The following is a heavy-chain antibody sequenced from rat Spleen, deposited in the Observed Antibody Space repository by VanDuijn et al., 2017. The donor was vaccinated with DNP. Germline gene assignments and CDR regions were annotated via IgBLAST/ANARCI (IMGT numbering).Heavy chain of an antibody. CDR1: GFNFNDYW. CDR3: AREKFGVDY. J-gene: IGHJ2*01. V-gene: IGHV4-2*01. CDR2: INKDSSTI. Sequence: EVKLVESGGGLVQPGRSLKLSCTASGFNFNDYWMGWVRQAPGKGLEWIAEINKDSSTIKYTPSLKEKLTISRDNAQKTLYLQMSKLGAEDTAIYYCAREKFGVDYWGQGVMVTVSS. D-gene: IGHD4-3*01.